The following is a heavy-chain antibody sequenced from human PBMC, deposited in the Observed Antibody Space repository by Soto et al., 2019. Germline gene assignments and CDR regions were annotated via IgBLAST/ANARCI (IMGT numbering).Heavy chain of an antibody. CDR2: INPSGGST. CDR3: ARESCSGGSCYSTVYYYYGMDA. V-gene: IGHV1-46*01. CDR1: GFSFSDYF. D-gene: IGHD2-15*01. Sequence: GASVKVSCKVSGFSFSDYFMHWVRQAPGQGLEWMGIINPSGGSTSYAQKFQGRVTMTRDTSTSTVYMELSSLRSEDTAVYYCARESCSGGSCYSTVYYYYGMDAWGQGTTVTVSS. J-gene: IGHJ6*02.